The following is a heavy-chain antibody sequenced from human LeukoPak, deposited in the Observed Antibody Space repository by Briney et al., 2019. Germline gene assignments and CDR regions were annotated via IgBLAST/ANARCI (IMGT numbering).Heavy chain of an antibody. CDR1: GGSISSGGYS. J-gene: IGHJ3*02. Sequence: PSETLSLNCAVSGGSISSGGYSWSWIRQPPGKGLEWIGYIYHSGSTYYNPSLKSRVTISVDRSKNQFSLKLSSVTAADTAVYYCASQPLIPAAHDAFDIWGQGTMVTVSS. CDR2: IYHSGST. V-gene: IGHV4-30-2*01. CDR3: ASQPLIPAAHDAFDI. D-gene: IGHD2-2*01.